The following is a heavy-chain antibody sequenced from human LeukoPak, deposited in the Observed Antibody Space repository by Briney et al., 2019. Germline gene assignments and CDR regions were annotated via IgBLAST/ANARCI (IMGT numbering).Heavy chain of an antibody. CDR1: GGSIRTYY. J-gene: IGHJ4*02. V-gene: IGHV4-59*01. D-gene: IGHD5-12*01. CDR2: MRFSGNT. Sequence: SETLSLTCTVSGGSIRTYYWIWIRQPPGEGLEWIGYMRFSGNTNYNPSLKSRITLSVDPSKNQFSPKMSSATAADKAVYFCARGGRHGGYQDFDYWGQGTLVTVSP. CDR3: ARGGRHGGYQDFDY.